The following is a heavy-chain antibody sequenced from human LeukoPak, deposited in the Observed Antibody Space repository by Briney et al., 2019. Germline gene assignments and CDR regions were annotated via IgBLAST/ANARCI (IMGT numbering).Heavy chain of an antibody. CDR1: GGTFSSYA. J-gene: IGHJ6*03. Sequence: ASVKVSCKASGGTFSSYAISWVRQAPGQGLEWMGGIIPIFGTANYAQKFQGRVMITTDESTSTAYMELSSLRSEDTAVYYCARNRGYSYGSDYYYMDVWGKGTTVTVSS. V-gene: IGHV1-69*05. D-gene: IGHD5-18*01. CDR3: ARNRGYSYGSDYYYMDV. CDR2: IIPIFGTA.